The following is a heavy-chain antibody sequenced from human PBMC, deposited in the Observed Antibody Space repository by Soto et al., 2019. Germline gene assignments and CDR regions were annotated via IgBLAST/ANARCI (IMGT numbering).Heavy chain of an antibody. J-gene: IGHJ4*02. CDR1: GGSIRSSCY. Sequence: PSETLCLTCAVAGGSIRSSCYWRWIRQPPGKGLEWIGYIYYSGSTNYNPSLKSRVTISVDTSKNQFSLKLSSVTAADTAVYYCARRYGSCFDYWGQGTLVTVS. V-gene: IGHV4-59*08. D-gene: IGHD5-18*01. CDR3: ARRYGSCFDY. CDR2: IYYSGST.